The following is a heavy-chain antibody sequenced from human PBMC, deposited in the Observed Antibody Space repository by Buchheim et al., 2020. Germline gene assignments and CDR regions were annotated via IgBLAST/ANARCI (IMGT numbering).Heavy chain of an antibody. CDR3: AKDGYCSGGSCYYFDY. CDR2: ISYDGSNK. Sequence: QVQLVESGGGVVQPGRSLRLSCAASGFTFSSYGMHWVRQAPGKGLEWVAVISYDGSNKYYADSVKGRFTISRDNSKKTLYLQMNSLRAEDTAVYYCAKDGYCSGGSCYYFDYWGQGTL. V-gene: IGHV3-30*18. J-gene: IGHJ4*02. D-gene: IGHD2-15*01. CDR1: GFTFSSYG.